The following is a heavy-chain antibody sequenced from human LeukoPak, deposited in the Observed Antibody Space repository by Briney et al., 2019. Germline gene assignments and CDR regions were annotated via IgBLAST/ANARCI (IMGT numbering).Heavy chain of an antibody. CDR3: ARHLGIAVAGTAFDI. V-gene: IGHV4-34*01. J-gene: IGHJ3*02. D-gene: IGHD6-19*01. Sequence: SETLSLTCAVYGGSFSGYYWSWIRQPPGKGLEWIGEINHSGSTNYNPPLKSRVTISVDTSKNQFSLKLSSVTAADTAVYYCARHLGIAVAGTAFDIWGQGTMVTVSS. CDR1: GGSFSGYY. CDR2: INHSGST.